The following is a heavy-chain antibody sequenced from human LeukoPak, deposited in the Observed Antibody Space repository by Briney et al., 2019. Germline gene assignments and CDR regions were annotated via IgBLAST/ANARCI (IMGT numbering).Heavy chain of an antibody. J-gene: IGHJ6*02. CDR3: ARQGIAAAPKDYYYYGMDV. CDR2: IFPGDSDT. V-gene: IGHV5-51*01. Sequence: GESLKISCKASGYRFTSYWIAWVRQMPGKGLEWMGIIFPGDSDTRYSPSFQGQVTMSADTSITTAYLQWSSLKASDTAMYYCARQGIAAAPKDYYYYGMDVWGQGTTVTVSS. CDR1: GYRFTSYW. D-gene: IGHD6-13*01.